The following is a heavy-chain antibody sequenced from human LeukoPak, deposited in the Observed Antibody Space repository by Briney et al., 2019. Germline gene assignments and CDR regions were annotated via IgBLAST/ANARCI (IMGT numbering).Heavy chain of an antibody. D-gene: IGHD4-17*01. V-gene: IGHV3-9*01. CDR3: APSYGDFREPFDY. CDR1: GFTFDDYA. CDR2: ISWTSGSI. J-gene: IGHJ4*02. Sequence: GGSLRLSCAASGFTFDDYAMHWVRQAPGKGLEWVSGISWTSGSIGYADSVKGRFTISRDNAKNSLYLQMNSLRAEDTALYYCAPSYGDFREPFDYWGQGTLVTISS.